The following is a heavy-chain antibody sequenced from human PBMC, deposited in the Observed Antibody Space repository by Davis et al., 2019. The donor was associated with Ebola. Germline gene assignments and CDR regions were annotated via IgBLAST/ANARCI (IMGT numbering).Heavy chain of an antibody. J-gene: IGHJ6*02. V-gene: IGHV1-2*04. CDR1: GYTFTGYY. Sequence: AASVKVSCKASGYTFTGYYMHWVRQAPGQGLEWMGWINPNSGGTNYAQKFQGWVTMTRDTSISTAYMELSSLRSEDTAVYYCAREGCSSTSCGDYYYGMDVWGQGTTVTVSS. CDR3: AREGCSSTSCGDYYYGMDV. CDR2: INPNSGGT. D-gene: IGHD2-2*01.